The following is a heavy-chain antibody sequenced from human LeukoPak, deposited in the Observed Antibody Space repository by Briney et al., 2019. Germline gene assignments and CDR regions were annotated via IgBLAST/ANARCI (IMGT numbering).Heavy chain of an antibody. CDR1: GFTFSRYW. CDR3: AKDRITMVRGHGVDY. J-gene: IGHJ4*02. Sequence: PGGSLRLSCAASGFTFSRYWMSWVRQAPGKGLEWVASINQDESAKFYVDSVKGRFTISRDNAKNSLFLQMNSLRAEDTAVYYCAKDRITMVRGHGVDYWGQGTLVTVSS. V-gene: IGHV3-7*03. D-gene: IGHD3-10*01. CDR2: INQDESAK.